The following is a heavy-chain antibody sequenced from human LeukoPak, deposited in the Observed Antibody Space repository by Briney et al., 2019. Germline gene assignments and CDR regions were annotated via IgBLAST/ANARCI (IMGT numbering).Heavy chain of an antibody. CDR2: ISGSGGST. V-gene: IGHV3-23*01. CDR3: ARDQRAAHAFDI. CDR1: GFTFSSYA. Sequence: GGSLRLSCAASGFTFSSYAMSWVRQAPGKGLEWVSAISGSGGSTYYADSVKGRLTISRDNSKNTLYLQMNSLRAEDTAVYYCARDQRAAHAFDIWGQGTMVTVSS. J-gene: IGHJ3*02.